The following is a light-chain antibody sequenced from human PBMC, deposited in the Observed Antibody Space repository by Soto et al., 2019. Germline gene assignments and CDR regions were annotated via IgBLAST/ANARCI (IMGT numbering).Light chain of an antibody. J-gene: IGKJ5*01. CDR2: DKS. Sequence: MKESAVTLSAYPRERVCLSCRASLSVNHNLAWYQQKPGQAPRLLIFDKSSRAPGVPARFSGSGTGTDFTLTINSLQSEDFGVHYCHQDTNLPPSPFCQVTRLEIK. CDR3: HQDTNLPPSP. CDR1: LSVNHN. V-gene: IGKV3-15*01.